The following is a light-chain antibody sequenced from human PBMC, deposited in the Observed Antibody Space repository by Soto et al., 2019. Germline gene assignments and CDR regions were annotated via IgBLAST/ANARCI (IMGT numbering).Light chain of an antibody. CDR3: QQYDDSPWT. Sequence: EIVLTQSPCTLSLSPGESATLSFRASESVSGSYLAWYQQKPGQAPRLLIYGASSRATGIPDRFSGSGSGTDFTLTISRLEPEDLAVYYCQQYDDSPWTFGQGTKVDIK. CDR1: ESVSGSY. V-gene: IGKV3-20*01. J-gene: IGKJ1*01. CDR2: GAS.